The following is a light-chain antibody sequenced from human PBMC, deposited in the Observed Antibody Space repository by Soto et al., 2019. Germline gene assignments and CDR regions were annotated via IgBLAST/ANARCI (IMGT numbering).Light chain of an antibody. Sequence: QSVLTQPPSVSGAPGQRVTISCTGSSSNIGAGYDVHWYQQLPGTAPKLLLYGNSNRPSGVPDRFSGSKSGTSASLAITGLQAEDEADNYCQSYDSSLSALFGGGTKVTVL. J-gene: IGLJ3*02. CDR2: GNS. CDR1: SSNIGAGYD. CDR3: QSYDSSLSAL. V-gene: IGLV1-40*01.